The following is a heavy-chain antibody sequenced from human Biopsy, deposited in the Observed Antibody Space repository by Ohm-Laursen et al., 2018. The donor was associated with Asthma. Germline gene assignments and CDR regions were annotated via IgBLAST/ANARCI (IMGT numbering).Heavy chain of an antibody. J-gene: IGHJ4*02. CDR2: IFFDGSNK. CDR1: GFSFSNYG. Sequence: SLRLSCTASGFSFSNYGMHWVRQAPGKGLEWVAGIFFDGSNKYYADSMKGRFTISRDNSKDTLYLQVNSLRGDDTAVYYCARGKTWGRSYYFDYWGQGTLVTVSS. V-gene: IGHV3-30*03. CDR3: ARGKTWGRSYYFDY. D-gene: IGHD6-6*01.